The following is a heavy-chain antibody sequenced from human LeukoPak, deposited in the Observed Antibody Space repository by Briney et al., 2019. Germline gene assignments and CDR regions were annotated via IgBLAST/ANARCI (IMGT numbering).Heavy chain of an antibody. Sequence: GVSLRLSCAASGLTFSRYWMSGARQATGKRLEWVTNIKRDGSEKYYVDCVKGRFTISRDNAKNSLYLHVDSLRVEDTAVYYCARWGGGFDYWGQGTLVTVSS. D-gene: IGHD3-16*01. CDR3: ARWGGGFDY. CDR1: GLTFSRYW. J-gene: IGHJ4*02. CDR2: IKRDGSEK. V-gene: IGHV3-7*04.